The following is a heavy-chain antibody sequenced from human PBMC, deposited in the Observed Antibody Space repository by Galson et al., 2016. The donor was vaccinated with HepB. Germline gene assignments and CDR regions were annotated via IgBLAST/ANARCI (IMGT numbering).Heavy chain of an antibody. D-gene: IGHD3-16*02. CDR3: ARANYVWGSYRHPTLDLDY. CDR1: GGTFSRNA. J-gene: IGHJ4*02. Sequence: SVKVSCKAPGGTFSRNAITWLRQAPGQGLEWLGVIIPVFGAANYAQKFQGRVTITADKSTSTAYMEVRSLRSEDTAGYYCARANYVWGSYRHPTLDLDYWGQGTPVTVSS. V-gene: IGHV1-69*06. CDR2: IIPVFGAA.